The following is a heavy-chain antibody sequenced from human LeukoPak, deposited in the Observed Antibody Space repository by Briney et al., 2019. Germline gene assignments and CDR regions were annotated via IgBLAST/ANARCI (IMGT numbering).Heavy chain of an antibody. V-gene: IGHV4-30-4*01. CDR1: GGSISSGNDY. J-gene: IGHJ4*02. Sequence: SETLSLTCTVSGGSISSGNDYWSWIRQPPGKGLEWIRYIYNSGSTYYNPSLKSRVTISADTSKNHFSLRLSSVTAADTAVYYCARGQVGATTLFDYWGQGTLVTVSS. D-gene: IGHD1-26*01. CDR2: IYNSGST. CDR3: ARGQVGATTLFDY.